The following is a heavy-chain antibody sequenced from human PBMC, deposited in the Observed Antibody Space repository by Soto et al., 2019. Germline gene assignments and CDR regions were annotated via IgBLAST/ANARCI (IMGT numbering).Heavy chain of an antibody. Sequence: EVQLVESGVGLVQPRGSLRLSCAASGFTFSSYSMSWVRQAPGKGLEWVANIKQDGSEKSYVDSVKGRFTISRDNAKNSLYLQMNSLRAEDTAVYYCAARLRRFDIWGQGTMVTVSS. CDR1: GFTFSSYS. D-gene: IGHD6-6*01. CDR3: AARLRRFDI. CDR2: IKQDGSEK. V-gene: IGHV3-7*03. J-gene: IGHJ3*02.